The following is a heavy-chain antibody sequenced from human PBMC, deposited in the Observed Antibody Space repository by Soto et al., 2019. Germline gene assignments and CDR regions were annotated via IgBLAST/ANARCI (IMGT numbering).Heavy chain of an antibody. V-gene: IGHV1-18*04. CDR3: ARYRSPFLRSSLGYYGMDV. D-gene: IGHD2-15*01. Sequence: GASVKVSCKASGYTFTSYGISWVRQAPGQGLEWMGWISAYNGNTNYAQKLQGRVTMTTDTSTSTAYMELRSLRSDDTAVYYCARYRSPFLRSSLGYYGMDVWGQGTTVTVSS. CDR2: ISAYNGNT. J-gene: IGHJ6*02. CDR1: GYTFTSYG.